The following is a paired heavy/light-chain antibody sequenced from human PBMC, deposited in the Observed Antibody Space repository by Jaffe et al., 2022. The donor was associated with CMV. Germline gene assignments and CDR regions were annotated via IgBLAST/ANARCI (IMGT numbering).Heavy chain of an antibody. V-gene: IGHV4-59*01. CDR2: IYYSGST. J-gene: IGHJ2*01. Sequence: QVQLQESGPGLVKTSETLSLTCTVSGGSMSYYYWSWIRQPPGKGLEWLGHIYYSGSTNYNPSLKSRVTLSVDTSKNQIALNLTSVTAADTAVYYCARTREGYNWSTGSYWYFELWGRGALVSVSS. D-gene: IGHD1-1*01. CDR3: ARTREGYNWSTGSYWYFEL. CDR1: GGSMSYYY.
Light chain of an antibody. Sequence: SFELTQPPSVSVSPGQTASITCSGDRLGNKYVSWYQQKSGQSPVLVIYQDGKRPSGIPERFSGSNSGNTATLTISGTQAMDEGDYYCQAWDSSTGVFGGGTKLTVL. J-gene: IGLJ2*01. V-gene: IGLV3-1*01. CDR2: QDG. CDR1: RLGNKY. CDR3: QAWDSSTGV.